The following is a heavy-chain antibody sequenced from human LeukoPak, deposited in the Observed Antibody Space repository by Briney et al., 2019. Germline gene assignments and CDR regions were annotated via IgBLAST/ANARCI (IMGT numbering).Heavy chain of an antibody. D-gene: IGHD6-6*01. J-gene: IGHJ6*02. CDR3: ARDLSSSSGGYYYGMDV. Sequence: VASVKVSCKASGYTFTGYYMHWVRQAPRQGLEWMGWINPNSGGTNYAQKFQGWVTMTRDTSISTAYMELSRLRSDDTAVYYCARDLSSSSGGYYYGMDVWGQGTTVTVSS. CDR2: INPNSGGT. V-gene: IGHV1-2*04. CDR1: GYTFTGYY.